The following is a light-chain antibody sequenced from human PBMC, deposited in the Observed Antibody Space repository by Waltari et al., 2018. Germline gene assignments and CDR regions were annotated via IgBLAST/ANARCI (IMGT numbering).Light chain of an antibody. J-gene: IGKJ1*01. CDR1: QKIDRY. Sequence: DIQMTQSPSSLSASVGDSVTITCRASQKIDRYLNWYQQQSGKAPKLLSYASSSLQSGVPSRFGGSGSGTDFTLTISSLHPEDFATYYCQQSYSNPVTFGQGTKVDIK. CDR2: ASS. CDR3: QQSYSNPVT. V-gene: IGKV1-39*01.